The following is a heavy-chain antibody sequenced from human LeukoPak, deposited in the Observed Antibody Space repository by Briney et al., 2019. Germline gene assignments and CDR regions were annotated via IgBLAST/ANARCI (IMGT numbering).Heavy chain of an antibody. V-gene: IGHV1-2*02. Sequence: GASVKVSCKTSGYTFTGQYLHWVRQAPGQGLEWMGWINPNSGGTKSAQKFQGRVTMTRDTSTSTVYMELSSLRSEDTAVYYCAREGGIVGATAYWGQGTLVTVSS. D-gene: IGHD1-26*01. J-gene: IGHJ4*02. CDR2: INPNSGGT. CDR1: GYTFTGQY. CDR3: AREGGIVGATAY.